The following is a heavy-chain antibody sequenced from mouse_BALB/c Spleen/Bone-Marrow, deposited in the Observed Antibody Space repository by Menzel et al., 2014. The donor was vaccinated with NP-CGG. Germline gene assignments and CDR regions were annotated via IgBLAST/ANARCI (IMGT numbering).Heavy chain of an antibody. V-gene: IGHV1S34*01. CDR1: GYSFTGYY. J-gene: IGHJ3*01. CDR2: ISCYNGAT. D-gene: IGHD2-4*01. CDR3: ARGGMITSQAWFAY. Sequence: GASVKMSCKASGYSFTGYYMHWVKQSHGKSLEWIGYISCYNGATSYNQKFKGKATFTVDTSSSTAYMQFNSLTSEDSAVYYCARGGMITSQAWFAYWGQGTLVTVSA.